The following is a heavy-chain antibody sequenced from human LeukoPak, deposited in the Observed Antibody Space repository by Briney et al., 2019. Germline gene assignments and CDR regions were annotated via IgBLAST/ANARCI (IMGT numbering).Heavy chain of an antibody. CDR2: IYGNGAAT. CDR1: GFTFSTYS. Sequence: PGGSLRLSCTASGFTFSTYSMNWVRQAPRKGLEWVSVIYGNGAATYYEDSVKGRFNISRDNSKNTVYLPMHSLRDDHTAIYYCAKDQRPDSGYDIDYWGQGTLVTVSS. D-gene: IGHD5-12*01. J-gene: IGHJ4*02. CDR3: AKDQRPDSGYDIDY. V-gene: IGHV3-23*01.